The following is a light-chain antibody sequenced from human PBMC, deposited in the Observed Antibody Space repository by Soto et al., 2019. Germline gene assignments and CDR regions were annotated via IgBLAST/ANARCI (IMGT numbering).Light chain of an antibody. CDR3: QSYDSSLSGSGV. J-gene: IGLJ1*01. Sequence: QSVLTQPPSVSGAPGQRVTISCTGSSSNIGAGYDVHWYHQLPGTAPKLLIYGNSNRPSGVPDRFSGSKSGPSASLAITGLRAEDEADYYCQSYDSSLSGSGVFGTGTQLTVL. CDR2: GNS. CDR1: SSNIGAGYD. V-gene: IGLV1-40*01.